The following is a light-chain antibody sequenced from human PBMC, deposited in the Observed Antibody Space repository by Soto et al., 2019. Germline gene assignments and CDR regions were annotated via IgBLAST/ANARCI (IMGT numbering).Light chain of an antibody. Sequence: QAVVTQPASVSGSPGQSVTISCTGSSSDIGSYRYVSWYQQYTGKTPKLIIYEVAERPSGVSNRFSGSKFGNTASLTISGLLPEDEADYYCCSYGGSSALPYVFGAGTKLTVL. CDR3: CSYGGSSALPYV. CDR1: SSDIGSYRY. J-gene: IGLJ1*01. V-gene: IGLV2-23*02. CDR2: EVA.